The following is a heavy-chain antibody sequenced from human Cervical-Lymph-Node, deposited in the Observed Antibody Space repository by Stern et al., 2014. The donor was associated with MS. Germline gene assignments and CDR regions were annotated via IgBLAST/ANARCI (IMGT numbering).Heavy chain of an antibody. V-gene: IGHV4-59*01. D-gene: IGHD6-13*01. CDR1: GGSISSYY. Sequence: QVQLQESAPGLVKPSETLSLTCTVSGGSISSYYWSWIRQAPGKGLEWIAYIYYSGHTDYNPSLQGRVTVSVDTSKNQVSLRLSSVTAADTAVYYCARGFSSSWYGGRFFNYWGQGTLVTVSS. CDR2: IYYSGHT. CDR3: ARGFSSSWYGGRFFNY. J-gene: IGHJ4*02.